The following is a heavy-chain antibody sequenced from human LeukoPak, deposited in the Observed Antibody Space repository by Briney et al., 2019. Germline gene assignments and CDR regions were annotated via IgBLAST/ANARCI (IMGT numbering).Heavy chain of an antibody. V-gene: IGHV4-59*01. CDR1: GGSISSYY. J-gene: IGHJ3*02. CDR3: ARVDSYVHGAFDI. D-gene: IGHD5-18*01. Sequence: SETLSLTCTVSGGSISSYYWSWIRQPPGKGLEWIGYIYYSGSTNYNPSLKSRVTISVDTSKNQFSLKLSSVTAADTAVYYCARVDSYVHGAFDIWGQGTMVTVSS. CDR2: IYYSGST.